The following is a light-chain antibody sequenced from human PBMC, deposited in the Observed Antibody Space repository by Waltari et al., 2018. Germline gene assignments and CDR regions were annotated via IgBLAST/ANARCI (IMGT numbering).Light chain of an antibody. CDR2: DVS. CDR3: QQRSTWPLT. J-gene: IGKJ4*01. Sequence: VLTQSPATLSLSPGDRATLSCRASQNVNNYLAWFQQKPGQAPRLLIYDVSTRATGIPSRFTGSGSRTDVTLSISSVEPEDVAVYYCQQRSTWPLTFGGGTQVEIK. CDR1: QNVNNY. V-gene: IGKV3-11*01.